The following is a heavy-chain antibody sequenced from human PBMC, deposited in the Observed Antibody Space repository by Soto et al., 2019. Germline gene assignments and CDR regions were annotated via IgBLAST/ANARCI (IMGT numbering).Heavy chain of an antibody. CDR3: VRASTLDY. V-gene: IGHV4-39*01. CDR2: IYYSGNA. CDR1: GATINRGSYY. J-gene: IGHJ4*02. Sequence: QLQLQESGPGLVKPPETPSLTCSVSGATINRGSYYWGWVRQPPGKGLEWIGSIYYSGNAYYSPSLKNRVTISVDTSKNQFSLKVNSVTSADTAVYYCVRASTLDYWGQGILVTVSS.